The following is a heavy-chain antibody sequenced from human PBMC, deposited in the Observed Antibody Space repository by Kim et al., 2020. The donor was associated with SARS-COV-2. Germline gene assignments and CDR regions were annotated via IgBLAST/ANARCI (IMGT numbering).Heavy chain of an antibody. CDR2: ISYDGSNK. J-gene: IGHJ4*02. CDR3: AKPRAIWSSGYYYEGYLFEN. CDR1: GFTFSSYG. V-gene: IGHV3-30*18. D-gene: IGHD3-22*01. Sequence: GGSLRLSCAASGFTFSSYGMHWVRQAPGKGLEWVAVISYDGSNKYYADSVKGRFTISRDNSKNTLYLQMNSLRAEDTAVYYCAKPRAIWSSGYYYEGYLFENWGKGTLVTDSS.